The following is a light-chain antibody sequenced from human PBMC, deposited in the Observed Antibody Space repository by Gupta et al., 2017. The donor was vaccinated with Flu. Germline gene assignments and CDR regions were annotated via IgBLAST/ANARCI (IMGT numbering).Light chain of an antibody. CDR2: RNN. V-gene: IGLV1-47*01. J-gene: IGLJ1*01. Sequence: QSVLTQPPSASGTPGQRVTISCSGSSSNIGSNYVYWYQHLPGTAPKVLIYRNNKRPSGVPDRFSGSKSGTSASLVISELRSDDEADYYCAAWDDSLSGFYDFGTGTKVTVL. CDR1: SSNIGSNY. CDR3: AAWDDSLSGFYD.